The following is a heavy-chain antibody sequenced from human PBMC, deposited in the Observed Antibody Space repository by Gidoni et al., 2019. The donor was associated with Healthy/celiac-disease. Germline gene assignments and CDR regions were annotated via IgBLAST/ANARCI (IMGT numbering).Heavy chain of an antibody. D-gene: IGHD2-2*01. CDR1: GGSISSSSYY. CDR3: AIHLTPAAIDAFDI. Sequence: QLPLQESGPGLVKPSETLSLTCTVSGGSISSSSYYWGWIRQPPGKGLEWIGSIDYRGSTYYNPSLTSRVTISVDTSKNQFSLKLSSVTAADTAVYYCAIHLTPAAIDAFDIWGQGTMVTVSS. J-gene: IGHJ3*02. CDR2: IDYRGST. V-gene: IGHV4-39*01.